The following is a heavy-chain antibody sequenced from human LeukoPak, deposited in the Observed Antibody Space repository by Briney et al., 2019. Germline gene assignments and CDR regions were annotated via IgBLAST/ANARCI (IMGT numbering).Heavy chain of an antibody. D-gene: IGHD1-26*01. J-gene: IGHJ4*02. CDR2: IYYSGST. CDR3: ARRGIYTPRGFDS. V-gene: IGHV4-39*01. Sequence: SETLSLTCTVSGGSISSSSYYWGWIRQPPGKGLEWIGSIYYSGSTYYNPSLKSRVTISVDTSKNQFSLKLSSVTAADTAVYYCARRGIYTPRGFDSWGQGTLVTVSS. CDR1: GGSISSSSYY.